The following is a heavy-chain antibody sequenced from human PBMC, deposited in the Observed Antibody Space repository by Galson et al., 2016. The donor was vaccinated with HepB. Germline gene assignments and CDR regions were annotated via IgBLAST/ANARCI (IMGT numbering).Heavy chain of an antibody. CDR2: IFYRGPT. CDR1: GTSINNNRYY. CDR3: AAAPVYFDF. Sequence: SETLSLTCSVSGTSINNNRYYWAWVRQRPGKGLEWLANIFYRGPTYYSPSLRGRATISLDTSRSEISLRLTSMTAADTAVYYCAAAPVYFDFWGRGILVTVSS. J-gene: IGHJ4*02. D-gene: IGHD2-15*01. V-gene: IGHV4-39*01.